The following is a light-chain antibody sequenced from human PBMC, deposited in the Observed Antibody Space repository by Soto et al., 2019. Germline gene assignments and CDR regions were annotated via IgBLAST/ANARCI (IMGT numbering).Light chain of an antibody. CDR2: GAS. CDR1: QSVRSS. Sequence: EIVLTQSPGTLSLSPGGRATLSCRASQSVRSSLAWYQQKPGQAPRLLIYGASTRATGIPARFSGSGSGTEFTFTISSLQSEDFAVYYCLQYNNWVPTFGQGTKVDIK. J-gene: IGKJ1*01. V-gene: IGKV3-15*01. CDR3: LQYNNWVPT.